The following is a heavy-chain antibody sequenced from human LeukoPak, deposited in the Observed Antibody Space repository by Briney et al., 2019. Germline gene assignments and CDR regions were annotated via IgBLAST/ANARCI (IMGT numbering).Heavy chain of an antibody. V-gene: IGHV3-23*01. CDR3: AKDISRAVAGYYFDY. CDR1: GFTFSSYA. Sequence: GGSLRLSCAASGFTFSSYAMSWVRQAPGKGLEGVSAISGSGGSTYYADSVKGRFTISRDNSKNTLYLQMNSLRAEDTAVYYCAKDISRAVAGYYFDYWGQGTLVTVSS. J-gene: IGHJ4*02. CDR2: ISGSGGST. D-gene: IGHD6-19*01.